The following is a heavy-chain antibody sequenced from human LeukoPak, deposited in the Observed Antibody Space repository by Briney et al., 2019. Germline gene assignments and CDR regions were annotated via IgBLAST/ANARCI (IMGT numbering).Heavy chain of an antibody. CDR2: IYYSGST. CDR1: GDSISNYY. D-gene: IGHD6-13*01. J-gene: IGHJ4*02. V-gene: IGHV4-59*01. Sequence: SETLSLTCTVSGDSISNYYWSWIRQSPGKGLEWMGYIYYSGSTNYNPSLKSRVTLSVDTSKNQFSLKLSSVTAADTALYYCARGRIEAAGTLKDFDYWGQGTLVIVSS. CDR3: ARGRIEAAGTLKDFDY.